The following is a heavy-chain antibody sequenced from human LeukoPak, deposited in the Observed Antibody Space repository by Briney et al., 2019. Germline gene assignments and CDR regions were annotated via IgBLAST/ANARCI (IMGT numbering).Heavy chain of an antibody. D-gene: IGHD3-10*01. CDR1: GYTLTEVS. CDR3: ARDRRSSRRGFWFDP. V-gene: IGHV1-2*02. J-gene: IGHJ5*02. Sequence: ASVNVSCKVSGYTLTEVSMHWVRQATGKGLERMGWINPNSGGTNYAQKFQGRVTMTRDTSISTAYMELSRLRSDDTAVYYCARDRRSSRRGFWFDPWGQGTLVTVSS. CDR2: INPNSGGT.